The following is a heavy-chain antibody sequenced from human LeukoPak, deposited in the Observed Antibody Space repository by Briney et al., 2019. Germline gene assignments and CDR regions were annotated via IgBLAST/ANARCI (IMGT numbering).Heavy chain of an antibody. V-gene: IGHV3-23*01. D-gene: IGHD4-23*01. J-gene: IGHJ6*03. Sequence: GGSLRLSCAASGFTFGSYAMRWVRQAPGKGLQWVSTISGSAGSAYYADSVRGRFTISRDNSKNTLSLQMNSLRAEDTAIYYCAKAFGNSDDYYYYMDVWGKGTTVTVSS. CDR3: AKAFGNSDDYYYYMDV. CDR1: GFTFGSYA. CDR2: ISGSAGSA.